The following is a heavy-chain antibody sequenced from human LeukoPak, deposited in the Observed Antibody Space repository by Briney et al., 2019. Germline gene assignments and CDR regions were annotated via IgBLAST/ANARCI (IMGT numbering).Heavy chain of an antibody. CDR1: GTNFRTSR. Sequence: GVSLRRSCAASGTNFRTSRMHWVRQAPGKGLEGGTFIQNDGSDNYYAASVKGRFTISRDNSKNTVYLHMNSLRADDTALYYCAREGGRAAAGRFDYWGQGTLVTVSS. CDR3: AREGGRAAAGRFDY. J-gene: IGHJ4*02. CDR2: IQNDGSDN. V-gene: IGHV3-30*02. D-gene: IGHD6-13*01.